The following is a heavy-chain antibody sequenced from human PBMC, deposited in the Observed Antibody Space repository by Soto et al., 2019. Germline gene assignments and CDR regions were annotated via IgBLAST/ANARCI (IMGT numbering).Heavy chain of an antibody. D-gene: IGHD3-3*01. CDR2: IRSKAYGGTT. V-gene: IGHV3-49*05. Sequence: KPGGSLRLSCTASGFTFGDYAMSWFRQAPGKGLEWVGFIRSKAYGGTTEYAASVKGRFTISRDDSKSIAYLQMNSLKTEDTAVYYCTRDRSHFTIFGVVIMDYYYYYGMDVWGKGTTVTVSS. CDR3: TRDRSHFTIFGVVIMDYYYYYGMDV. CDR1: GFTFGDYA. J-gene: IGHJ6*04.